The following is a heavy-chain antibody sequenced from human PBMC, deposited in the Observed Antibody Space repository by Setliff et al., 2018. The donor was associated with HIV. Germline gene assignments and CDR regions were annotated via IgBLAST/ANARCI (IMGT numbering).Heavy chain of an antibody. CDR3: ARDSRDIVVVIAPEPEPYYYYGMDV. J-gene: IGHJ6*04. V-gene: IGHV1-69*13. CDR2: IIPKSDAT. CDR1: GGTFTFYG. Sequence: SVKVSCKASGGTFTFYGLNRVRQAPGQGLEWMGKIIPKSDATDYAQKFRGRLTITADESTSTVYMELSSLRSEDTAVYYCARDSRDIVVVIAPEPEPYYYYGMDVWGEGTTVTVSS. D-gene: IGHD2-15*01.